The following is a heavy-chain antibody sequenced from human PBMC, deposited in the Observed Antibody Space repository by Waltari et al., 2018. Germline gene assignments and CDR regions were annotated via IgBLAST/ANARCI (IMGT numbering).Heavy chain of an antibody. Sequence: EVHLVESGGTLVPPGGSLRLSCVASGVTFSSCWMTWVRQAPGKGLEWLANINEDGSEKFYVDSVTGRFSISRDNAKNSLYLQMNTLTVEDTAVYYCARADYGGSADYDYWGQGTLVTVSS. CDR1: GVTFSSCW. CDR2: INEDGSEK. D-gene: IGHD4-17*01. J-gene: IGHJ4*02. V-gene: IGHV3-7*04. CDR3: ARADYGGSADYDY.